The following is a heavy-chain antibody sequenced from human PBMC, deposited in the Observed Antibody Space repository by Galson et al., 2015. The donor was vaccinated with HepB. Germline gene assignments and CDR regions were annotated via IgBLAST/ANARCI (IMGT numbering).Heavy chain of an antibody. J-gene: IGHJ4*02. CDR3: ARHLTGTTIRKEGLGGSITMVRGLFGADY. Sequence: SLRLSCAASGFTFSSYSMNWVRQAPGKGLEWVSSISSSSSYIYYADSVKGRFTISRDNAKNSLYLQMNSLRAEDTAVYYCARHLTGTTIRKEGLGGSITMVRGLFGADYCGQGALATVSS. V-gene: IGHV3-21*01. D-gene: IGHD3-10*01. CDR2: ISSSSSYI. CDR1: GFTFSSYS.